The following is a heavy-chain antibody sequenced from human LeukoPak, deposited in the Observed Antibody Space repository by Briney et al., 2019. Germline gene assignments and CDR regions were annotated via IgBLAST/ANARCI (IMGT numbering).Heavy chain of an antibody. D-gene: IGHD2-8*01. Sequence: GGSLRLSCAASGFTFSTHDLNWVRQAPGKGLEWVSYISSSSSTIYYADSVKGRFTISRDNAENSLYLQMNSLRAEDTAVYYCARAPYCTNGVCYPYYYYYMDVWGKGTTVTVSS. CDR2: ISSSSSTI. CDR3: ARAPYCTNGVCYPYYYYYMDV. CDR1: GFTFSTHD. V-gene: IGHV3-48*01. J-gene: IGHJ6*03.